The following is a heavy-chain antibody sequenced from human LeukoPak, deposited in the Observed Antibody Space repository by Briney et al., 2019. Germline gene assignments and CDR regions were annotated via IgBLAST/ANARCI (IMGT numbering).Heavy chain of an antibody. V-gene: IGHV1-2*02. CDR2: INPNSGCT. CDR1: GYTFTGYH. J-gene: IGHJ4*02. CDR3: ARDRGTDSGYDLVPEIE. Sequence: GASVKVSCKASGYTFTGYHMHWVRQAPGQGLEWMGWINPNSGCTNYAQKFQGRVTMTRDTSISTAYMELSRLRSDDTAVYYCARDRGTDSGYDLVPEIEWGQGTLVTVSS. D-gene: IGHD5-12*01.